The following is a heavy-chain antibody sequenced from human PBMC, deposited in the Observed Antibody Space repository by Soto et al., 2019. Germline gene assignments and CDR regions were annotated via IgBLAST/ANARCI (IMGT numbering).Heavy chain of an antibody. J-gene: IGHJ6*03. V-gene: IGHV3-21*01. D-gene: IGHD2-8*01. CDR2: ISSSSSYI. CDR1: GFTFSSYS. CDR3: ARDLTSERMVYAMIDYYYMDV. Sequence: GGSLRLSCAASGFTFSSYSMNWVRQAPGKGLEWVSSISSSSSYIYYADSVKGRFTISRDNAKNSLYLQMNSLRAEDTAVYYCARDLTSERMVYAMIDYYYMDVWGKGTTVTVSS.